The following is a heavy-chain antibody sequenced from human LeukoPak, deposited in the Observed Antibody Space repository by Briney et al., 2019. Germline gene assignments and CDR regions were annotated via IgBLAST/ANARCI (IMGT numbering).Heavy chain of an antibody. D-gene: IGHD2-15*01. J-gene: IGHJ6*03. CDR1: GLTFSTYA. CDR2: ISGSGGST. Sequence: GGSLRLSCAASGLTFSTYAMSWVRQAPGKGLEWVSAISGSGGSTYYADSVKGRFTISRDNSKNTLYLQMNSLRAEDTAVYYCAKKGSEGGVYYYYMDVWGKGTTVTVSS. CDR3: AKKGSEGGVYYYYMDV. V-gene: IGHV3-23*01.